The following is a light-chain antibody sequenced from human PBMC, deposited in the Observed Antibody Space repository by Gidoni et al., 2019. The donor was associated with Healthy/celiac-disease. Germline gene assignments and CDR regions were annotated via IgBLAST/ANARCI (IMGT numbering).Light chain of an antibody. CDR2: DAS. CDR3: QQRSNL. CDR1: QSVSSY. Sequence: EIVLTQSPATLSLSPGERATLSCRASQSVSSYLAWYQQKPGQAPRLRIYDASNRATGIPARFSGSGSGTDFTLTISSLEPEDFAVYYCQQRSNLFGQGTRLEIK. J-gene: IGKJ5*01. V-gene: IGKV3-11*01.